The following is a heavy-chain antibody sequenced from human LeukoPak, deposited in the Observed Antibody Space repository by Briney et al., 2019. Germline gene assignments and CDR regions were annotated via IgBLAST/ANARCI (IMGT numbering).Heavy chain of an antibody. CDR2: ISAYNGNT. Sequence: VASVKVSCKASGYTFTNYGINWVRQAPGQGLEWMGWISAYNGNTNYAQKLQGRVTMTTDTSTSTAYMELRSLRSDDTAVYYCARGGDYDFWSGYYQTEYFQHWGQGTLVTVSS. D-gene: IGHD3-3*01. V-gene: IGHV1-18*01. J-gene: IGHJ1*01. CDR3: ARGGDYDFWSGYYQTEYFQH. CDR1: GYTFTNYG.